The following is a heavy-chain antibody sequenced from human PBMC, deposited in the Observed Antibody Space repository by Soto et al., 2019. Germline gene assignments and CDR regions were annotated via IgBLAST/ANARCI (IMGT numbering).Heavy chain of an antibody. D-gene: IGHD1-26*01. CDR1: GFTFSTYG. CDR3: AKGGGSYYRHPRIDH. Sequence: QVQLVESGGGVVQPGRSLRLSCAASGFTFSTYGMHWVRQAPGKGLEWVAVMSYDGSNIYYADSVRGRFTISRDNSKNTLYLQMNSLRVEDTAVYYCAKGGGSYYRHPRIDHWGQGTLLTVSS. V-gene: IGHV3-30*18. J-gene: IGHJ4*02. CDR2: MSYDGSNI.